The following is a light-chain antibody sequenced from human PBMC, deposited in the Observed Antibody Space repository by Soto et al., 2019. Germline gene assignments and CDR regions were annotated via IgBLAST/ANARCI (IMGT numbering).Light chain of an antibody. V-gene: IGKV3-15*01. J-gene: IGKJ4*01. Sequence: EIVLTQSPGTLSVSPGERATLSCRASQSVSSSYLAWYQQKPGQAPRLLIYGASNRATRIPDRLSGSGSGTDFTLTISSLQSEDFAVYYCQQYNNWPPLTFGGGTKVDIK. CDR1: QSVSSSY. CDR2: GAS. CDR3: QQYNNWPPLT.